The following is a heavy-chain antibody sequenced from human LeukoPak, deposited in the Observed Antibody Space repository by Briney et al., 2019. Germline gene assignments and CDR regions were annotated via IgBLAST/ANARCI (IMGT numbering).Heavy chain of an antibody. Sequence: GGSLRLSCAASGFTFSSYAMSWVRQAPGKGLEWVSAISGSGGSTYYADSVKGRFTISRDNSKNTLYLQMNSLRAEDTAVYYCARGASTIFGVVTDNWFDPWGQGTLVTVSS. V-gene: IGHV3-23*01. CDR3: ARGASTIFGVVTDNWFDP. CDR2: ISGSGGST. CDR1: GFTFSSYA. D-gene: IGHD3-3*01. J-gene: IGHJ5*02.